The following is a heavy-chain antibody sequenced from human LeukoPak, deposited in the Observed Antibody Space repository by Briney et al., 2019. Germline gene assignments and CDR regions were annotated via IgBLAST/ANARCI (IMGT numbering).Heavy chain of an antibody. J-gene: IGHJ6*02. CDR3: ALTPGGPDYYYYGMDV. CDR1: GGTFSSYA. D-gene: IGHD1-14*01. V-gene: IGHV1-69*01. CDR2: IIPTFGTA. Sequence: SVKVSCKASGGTFSSYAISWVRQAPGQGLEWMGGIIPTFGTANYAQKFQGRVTITADESTSTAYMELSSLRSEDTAVYYCALTPGGPDYYYYGMDVWGQGTTVTVSS.